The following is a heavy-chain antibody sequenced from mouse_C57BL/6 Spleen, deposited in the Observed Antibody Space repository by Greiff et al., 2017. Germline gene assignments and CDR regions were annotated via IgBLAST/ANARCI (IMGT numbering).Heavy chain of an antibody. CDR1: GFTFSSYG. J-gene: IGHJ2*01. D-gene: IGHD4-1*01. CDR3: ARHGENWVDY. Sequence: EVQVVESGGDLVKPGGSLKLSCAASGFTFSSYGMSWVRQTPDKRLEWVATISSGGSYTYYPDSVKGRFTISRDNAKNTLYLQMSSLKSEDTAMYYCARHGENWVDYWGQGTTLTVSS. V-gene: IGHV5-6*01. CDR2: ISSGGSYT.